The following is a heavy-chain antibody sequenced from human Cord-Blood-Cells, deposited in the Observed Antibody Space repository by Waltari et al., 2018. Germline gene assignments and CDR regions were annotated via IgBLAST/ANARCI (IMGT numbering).Heavy chain of an antibody. CDR2: IYHSGST. Sequence: QVRLQESGPGLVKPPETLSLTCAVSGYTIRSRAYWGWIRQPPGKGLEWIGSIYHSGSTYYNPSLKSRVTISVDTSKNQFSLKLSSVTAADTAVYYCARGDYYGSGSYYIYFDYWGQGTLVTVSS. CDR1: GYTIRSRAY. J-gene: IGHJ4*02. CDR3: ARGDYYGSGSYYIYFDY. V-gene: IGHV4-38-2*01. D-gene: IGHD3-10*01.